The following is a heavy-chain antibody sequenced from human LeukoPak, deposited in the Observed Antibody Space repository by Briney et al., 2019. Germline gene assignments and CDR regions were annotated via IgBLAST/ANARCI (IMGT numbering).Heavy chain of an antibody. CDR1: GFTFSSYS. CDR3: ASEVWFGEPH. V-gene: IGHV3-66*01. D-gene: IGHD3-10*01. J-gene: IGHJ4*02. Sequence: GGSLRLSCAASGFTFSSYSMNWVRQAPGKGLEWVSLISGGGDTHYADSVKGRFTISRDNSKNTVYLQMDSLRAGDTAVYYCASEVWFGEPHWGQGTLVTVSS. CDR2: ISGGGDT.